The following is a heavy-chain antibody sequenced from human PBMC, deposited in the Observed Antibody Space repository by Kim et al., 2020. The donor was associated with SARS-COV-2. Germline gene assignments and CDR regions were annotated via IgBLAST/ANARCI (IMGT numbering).Heavy chain of an antibody. CDR3: ARRPIAAAGTGDY. V-gene: IGHV4-39*01. J-gene: IGHJ4*02. D-gene: IGHD6-13*01. Sequence: YNPPLKSRVTISVDTSKNQFSLKLSSVTAADTAVYYCARRPIAAAGTGDYWGQGTLVTVSS.